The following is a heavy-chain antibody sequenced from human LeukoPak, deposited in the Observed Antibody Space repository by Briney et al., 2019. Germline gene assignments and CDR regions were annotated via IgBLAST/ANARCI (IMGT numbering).Heavy chain of an antibody. CDR3: AKVTYYYGSGSYPFDY. V-gene: IGHV3-30*02. CDR2: IRYDGSNK. D-gene: IGHD3-10*01. Sequence: GGSLRLSCAASGFTFSSYGMHWVRQAPGKGLEWVAFIRYDGSNKYYADSVKGRFTISRGNSKNTLYLQMNSLRAEDTAVYYCAKVTYYYGSGSYPFDYWGQGTLVTVSS. CDR1: GFTFSSYG. J-gene: IGHJ4*02.